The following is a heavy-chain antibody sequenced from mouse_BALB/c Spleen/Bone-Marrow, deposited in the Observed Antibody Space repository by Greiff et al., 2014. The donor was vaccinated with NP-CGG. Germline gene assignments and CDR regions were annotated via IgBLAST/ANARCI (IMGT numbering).Heavy chain of an antibody. D-gene: IGHD2-1*01. Sequence: QVQLQQSGAELAKPGASVKMSCKASGYTFTSYWMHWVKQRPGQGLEWIGYINPSTGYTEYNQKFKDRATLTADKSSSTAYMQLSSLTSEDSAVYYCARYGNYGDYFDYWGQGTTLTVPS. V-gene: IGHV1-7*01. CDR3: ARYGNYGDYFDY. CDR1: GYTFTSYW. J-gene: IGHJ2*01. CDR2: INPSTGYT.